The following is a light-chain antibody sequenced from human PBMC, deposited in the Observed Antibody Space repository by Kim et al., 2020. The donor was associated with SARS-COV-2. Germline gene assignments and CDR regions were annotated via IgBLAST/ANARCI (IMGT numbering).Light chain of an antibody. CDR2: DAS. CDR1: QSISSW. CDR3: QQYNSYT. V-gene: IGKV1-5*01. Sequence: TLSASVGDRVTITCRASQSISSWLAWYQQKPGKAPKLLIYDASSLESGVPSRFSGSGSGTEFTLTISSLQPDDFATYYCQQYNSYTFGQGTKLEIK. J-gene: IGKJ2*01.